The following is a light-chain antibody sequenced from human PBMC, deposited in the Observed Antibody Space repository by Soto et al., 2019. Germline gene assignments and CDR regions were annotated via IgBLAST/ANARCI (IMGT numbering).Light chain of an antibody. V-gene: IGKV3-20*01. CDR3: QQYGSSPPWT. CDR1: QSVSSSY. Sequence: IVLTQSPGTLSLPPGERATLSCRASQSVSSSYLAWYQQKPGQAPRLLIYGASSRATGIPDRFSGSGSGTDFTLTISRLEPEDFAVYYCQQYGSSPPWTFGQGTKVDIK. J-gene: IGKJ1*01. CDR2: GAS.